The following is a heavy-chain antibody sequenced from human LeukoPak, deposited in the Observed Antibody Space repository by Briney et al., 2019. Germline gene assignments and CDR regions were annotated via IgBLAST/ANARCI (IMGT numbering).Heavy chain of an antibody. J-gene: IGHJ4*02. Sequence: SVNVSCKASVGTFSIYAISWVRQAPGQGLEWMGGIIPIFGTANYAQKFQGRVTITADESTSTAYMELSSLRSEDTAVYYCASSGHAYNSRHFDSWGQGTLVTVSS. V-gene: IGHV1-69*13. CDR1: VGTFSIYA. D-gene: IGHD5-24*01. CDR2: IIPIFGTA. CDR3: ASSGHAYNSRHFDS.